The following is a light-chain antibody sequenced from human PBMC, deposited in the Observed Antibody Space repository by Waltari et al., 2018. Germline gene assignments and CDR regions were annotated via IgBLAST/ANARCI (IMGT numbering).Light chain of an antibody. Sequence: QSALTQPPSASGSPGQSVTISCTGTSSDVGGYIYVSWYQQHPGKAPNLMMYEVSKRPSGVPERLAVSKSGTTASLTVAGLQAEDEADYYCRAYAGSDVVFGGGTKRTVL. CDR1: SSDVGGYIY. V-gene: IGLV2-8*01. J-gene: IGLJ2*01. CDR3: RAYAGSDVV. CDR2: EVS.